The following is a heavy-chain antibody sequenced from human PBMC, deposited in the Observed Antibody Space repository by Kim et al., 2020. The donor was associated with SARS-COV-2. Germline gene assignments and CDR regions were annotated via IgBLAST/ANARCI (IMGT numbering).Heavy chain of an antibody. D-gene: IGHD2-15*01. CDR3: ARDRRSCKGRGFDD. V-gene: IGHV3-48*03. Sequence: ADTVKGQFTISRDKAKNSLYLQMNSLRAEDTAVYYCARDRRSCKGRGFDDWGEGTLVTVSS. J-gene: IGHJ4*02.